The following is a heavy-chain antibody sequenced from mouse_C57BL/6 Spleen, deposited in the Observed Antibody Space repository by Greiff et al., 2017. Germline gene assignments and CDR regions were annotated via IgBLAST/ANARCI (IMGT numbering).Heavy chain of an antibody. J-gene: IGHJ3*01. V-gene: IGHV5-4*01. Sequence: EVKLVESGGGLVKPGGSLKLSCAASGFTFSSYAMSWVRQTPEKRLELVATISDGGSYTYYPDNVKGRFTISRDNAKNNLYLQMSHLKSEDTAMYYCARDRLWFAYWGQGTLVTVSA. CDR2: ISDGGSYT. D-gene: IGHD2-14*01. CDR1: GFTFSSYA. CDR3: ARDRLWFAY.